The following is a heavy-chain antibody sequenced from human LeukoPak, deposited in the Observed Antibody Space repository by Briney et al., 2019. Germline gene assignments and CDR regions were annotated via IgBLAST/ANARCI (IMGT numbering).Heavy chain of an antibody. Sequence: PGGSLRLSCAAPGFTFSSYNLHWVRQAPGKGLEWVAVISKDGGFKYYADSVKGRFTISRDNSKNTFYLQMDSLIIEDTAVYYCTREEYSSFWSTAGAFDIWGQGTMVTVSS. CDR1: GFTFSSYN. V-gene: IGHV3-30*03. CDR2: ISKDGGFK. J-gene: IGHJ3*02. D-gene: IGHD6-19*01. CDR3: TREEYSSFWSTAGAFDI.